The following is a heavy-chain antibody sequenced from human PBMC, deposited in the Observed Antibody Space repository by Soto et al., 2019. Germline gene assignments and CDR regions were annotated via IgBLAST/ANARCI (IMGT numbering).Heavy chain of an antibody. CDR3: AISLLLLVPFAIAYLYYGMVV. D-gene: IGHD3-22*01. V-gene: IGHV4-4*02. CDR1: GGSISSSNW. Sequence: QVQLQESGPGLVKPSGTLSLTCAVSGGSISSSNWWSWVRQPPGKGLEWIGEIYHSGSTNYNPSLKSQVTISVDDSNKRFSLKLSSVTAADTPVYYCAISLLLLVPFAIAYLYYGMVVRGQGTTVTVSS. J-gene: IGHJ6*02. CDR2: IYHSGST.